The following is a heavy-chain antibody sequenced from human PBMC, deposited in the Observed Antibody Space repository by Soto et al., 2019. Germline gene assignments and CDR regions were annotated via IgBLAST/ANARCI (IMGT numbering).Heavy chain of an antibody. CDR3: ARLGYRTSYYSYGMDV. CDR2: IYYSGST. Sequence: SETLSLTCTVSGGSISSSSYYWGWIRQPPGKGLEWIGSIYYSGSTYYNPSLKSRVTISVDTSKNQFSLKLSSVTAADTAVYYCARLGYRTSYYSYGMDVWGQRTTVTV. D-gene: IGHD6-13*01. V-gene: IGHV4-39*01. J-gene: IGHJ6*02. CDR1: GGSISSSSYY.